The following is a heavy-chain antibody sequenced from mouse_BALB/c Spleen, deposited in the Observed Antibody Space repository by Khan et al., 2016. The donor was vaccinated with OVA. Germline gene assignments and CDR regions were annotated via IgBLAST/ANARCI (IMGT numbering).Heavy chain of an antibody. CDR2: IAPGSGSN. V-gene: IGHV1S41*01. CDR1: GYTFTSYW. D-gene: IGHD1-1*01. CDR3: ARSNYCISCLYSMDY. J-gene: IGHJ4*01. Sequence: DLVMPGAAVTLSCKASGYTFTSYWINWIKQRPGQGLEWIGRIAPGSGSNSYNDMLKGKATLTVDASTSTAYIQLSSLSTEDSAVYFCARSNYCISCLYSMDYWGQGTSVTVSS.